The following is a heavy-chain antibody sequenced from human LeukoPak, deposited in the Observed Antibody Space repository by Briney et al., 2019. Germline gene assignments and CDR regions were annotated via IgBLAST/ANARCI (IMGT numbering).Heavy chain of an antibody. J-gene: IGHJ4*02. Sequence: SETLSLTCTVSGYSISNGYYWCWLRPPPGKGLEWIGNIYHSGSTYYDPSLKSRVTISVDTSKNQFSLKLSSVTAADTAVYYCARELLSGDPSIGNWGQGTLVTVSS. V-gene: IGHV4-38-2*02. D-gene: IGHD7-27*01. CDR3: ARELLSGDPSIGN. CDR1: GYSISNGYY. CDR2: IYHSGST.